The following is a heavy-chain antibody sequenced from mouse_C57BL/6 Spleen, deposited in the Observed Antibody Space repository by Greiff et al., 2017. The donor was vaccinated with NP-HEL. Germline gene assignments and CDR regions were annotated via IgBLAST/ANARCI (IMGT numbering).Heavy chain of an antibody. J-gene: IGHJ3*01. V-gene: IGHV1-55*01. Sequence: VQLQQSGAELVKPGASVKMSCKASGYTFTSYWITWVKQRPGQGLEWIGDIYPGSGSTNYNEKFKSKATLTVDTSSSTAYMQLSSLTSEDSAVYYCARWGTTRGFAYWVQGTLVTVSA. CDR1: GYTFTSYW. CDR2: IYPGSGST. D-gene: IGHD1-1*01. CDR3: ARWGTTRGFAY.